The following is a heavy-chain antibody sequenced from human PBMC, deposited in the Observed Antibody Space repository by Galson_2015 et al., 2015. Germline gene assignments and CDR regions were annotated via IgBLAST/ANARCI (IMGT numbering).Heavy chain of an antibody. CDR1: GYTFTDYY. Sequence: SVKVSCKASGYTFTDYYMHWVRQAPGQGLEWMGRINPNSGGTNYAQRFQGRVTMTRDTSISTVYMELSRLRSDDTAVYFCARDLTVTTFDCWGQGTLVTVSS. CDR3: ARDLTVTTFDC. D-gene: IGHD4-17*01. CDR2: INPNSGGT. J-gene: IGHJ4*02. V-gene: IGHV1-2*06.